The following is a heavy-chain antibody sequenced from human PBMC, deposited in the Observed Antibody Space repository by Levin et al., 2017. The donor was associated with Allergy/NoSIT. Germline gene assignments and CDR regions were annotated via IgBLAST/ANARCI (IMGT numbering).Heavy chain of an antibody. D-gene: IGHD6-13*01. CDR2: IIPSFGTA. V-gene: IGHV1-69*01. CDR3: ARTVIAAAGSKYYYYGMDG. J-gene: IGHJ6*02. Sequence: KISCKASGGTFSSYAISWVRQAPGQGLEWVGGIIPSFGTANYAQRFQGRVIITADESTSTAYMELSSLRSEDTAVCYCARTVIAAAGSKYYYYGMDGWGQGTTVTVSS. CDR1: GGTFSSYA.